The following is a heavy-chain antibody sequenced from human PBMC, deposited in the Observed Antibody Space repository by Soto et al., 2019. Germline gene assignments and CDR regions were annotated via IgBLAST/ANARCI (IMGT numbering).Heavy chain of an antibody. CDR1: GHTFTSYG. V-gene: IGHV1-18*01. CDR3: ASFPELPYRDNWFDS. J-gene: IGHJ5*01. D-gene: IGHD1-7*01. CDR2: ISAYNGNT. Sequence: ASVKVSCKASGHTFTSYGISWVRQAPGQGLEWMGWISAYNGNTNYAQKLQGRVTMTTDTSTSTAYMELRSLRSDDTAVYYCASFPELPYRDNWFDSWGQGTLVTVSS.